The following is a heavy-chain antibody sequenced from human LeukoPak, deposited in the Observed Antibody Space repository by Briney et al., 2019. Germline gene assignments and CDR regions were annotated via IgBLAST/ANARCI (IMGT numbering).Heavy chain of an antibody. CDR2: VYTGGLT. CDR1: GGSISSYY. D-gene: IGHD2-2*01. J-gene: IGHJ6*03. Sequence: ETLSLTCTVSGGSISSYYWSWIRQPPGKGLEWVSVVYTGGLTYYADSVKGRFTISSDNSKNTLYLQMNSLSAEDTAVYYCARVRVVAGLLKRDYYYYYMDVWGKGTMVTISS. V-gene: IGHV3-66*01. CDR3: ARVRVVAGLLKRDYYYYYMDV.